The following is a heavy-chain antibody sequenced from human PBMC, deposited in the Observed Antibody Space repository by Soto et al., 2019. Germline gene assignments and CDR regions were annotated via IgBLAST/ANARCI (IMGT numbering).Heavy chain of an antibody. CDR2: ISGSGGST. J-gene: IGHJ4*02. CDR3: AKAIFTMGRGVITCFDY. V-gene: IGHV3-23*01. D-gene: IGHD3-10*01. Sequence: EVQLLESGGGLVQPGGSLRLSCAASGFTFSSYAMSWVRQAPGKGLEWVSAISGSGGSTYYADSVKGRFTISRDNSKNTLYLQMNSLRAEDTAVYYCAKAIFTMGRGVITCFDYWGQGTLVTVSS. CDR1: GFTFSSYA.